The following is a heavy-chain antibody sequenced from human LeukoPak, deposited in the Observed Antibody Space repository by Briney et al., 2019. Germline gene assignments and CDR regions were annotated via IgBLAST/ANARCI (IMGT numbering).Heavy chain of an antibody. D-gene: IGHD1-26*01. CDR3: AREAWGSYLRYFDY. J-gene: IGHJ4*02. V-gene: IGHV3-48*03. Sequence: GGSLRLSCAASGFTFSSYEMNWVRQAPGKGLEWVSYISSSGSTIYHADSVKGRFTIARDNAKTSLYLQMNSLRAEDTAVYYCAREAWGSYLRYFDYWGQGTLVTVSS. CDR1: GFTFSSYE. CDR2: ISSSGSTI.